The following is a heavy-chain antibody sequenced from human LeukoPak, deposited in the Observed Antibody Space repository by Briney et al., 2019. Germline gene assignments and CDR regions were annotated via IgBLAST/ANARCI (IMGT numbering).Heavy chain of an antibody. CDR2: ISGSGGST. CDR1: GFTFSSYA. CDR3: ARAASPYYYDSSGYFNY. D-gene: IGHD3-22*01. J-gene: IGHJ4*02. Sequence: GGSLRLYCAASGFTFSSYAMSWVRQAPGKGLEWVSAISGSGGSTYYADSVKGRFTISRDNSKNTLYLQMNSLRAEDTAVYYCARAASPYYYDSSGYFNYWGQGTLVTVSS. V-gene: IGHV3-23*01.